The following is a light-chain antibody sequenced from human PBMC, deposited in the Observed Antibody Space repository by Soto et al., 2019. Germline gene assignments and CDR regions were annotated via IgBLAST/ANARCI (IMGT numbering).Light chain of an antibody. CDR2: KAS. Sequence: DIQMTQSPSTLSAFVGDRVTITCRASQSINSWLAWYQQKPGKAPKHLIYKASTLESGVPSRFSGSGSGTECPLTISSRQPDNFATYSWQQYDRYSWTLGQGTKVEI. CDR1: QSINSW. V-gene: IGKV1-5*03. CDR3: QQYDRYSWT. J-gene: IGKJ1*01.